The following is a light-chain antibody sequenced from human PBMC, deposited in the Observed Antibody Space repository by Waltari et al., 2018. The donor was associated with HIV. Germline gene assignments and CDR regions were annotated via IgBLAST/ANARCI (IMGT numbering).Light chain of an antibody. CDR1: RSYIGSNH. Sequence: HSVVSLSPSASGTPGQRVTISNSQSRSYIGSNHVFWYQHLPGTAPKLLIYRDNNRPSGVPNRISGSRSGTSASLAISGLRSEDEAVYYCVAWDDSLSRGVFGGGTRLTVL. CDR3: VAWDDSLSRGV. J-gene: IGLJ2*01. V-gene: IGLV1-47*01. CDR2: RDN.